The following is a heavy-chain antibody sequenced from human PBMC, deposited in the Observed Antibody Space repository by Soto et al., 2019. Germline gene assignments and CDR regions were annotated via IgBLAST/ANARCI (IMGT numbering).Heavy chain of an antibody. D-gene: IGHD6-19*01. CDR1: GYTFTTYA. J-gene: IGHJ4*02. Sequence: QVQLVQSGAEVKKPGASVKVSCKASGYTFTTYAMHWVRQAPGQRLEWMGWINGDSGNTKYSQSFQGRVTITRDTSASTTYMDLSSLRSEDTAIYYCATPPSSGWFYFDSWGQGTLVTVSS. V-gene: IGHV1-3*01. CDR2: INGDSGNT. CDR3: ATPPSSGWFYFDS.